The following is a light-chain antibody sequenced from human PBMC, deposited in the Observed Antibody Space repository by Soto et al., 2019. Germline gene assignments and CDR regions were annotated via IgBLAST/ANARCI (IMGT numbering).Light chain of an antibody. CDR2: DVI. J-gene: IGLJ1*01. Sequence: QSALTQPRSVSGSLGQSVTISCTGTSSDVGAYDFVSWYQQNPGKAPRLIIFDVIKRPSGVPDRFSGSKSGNTASLTISGLQAEDEADYYCSSYTSSSTLVFGTGTKVTVL. CDR3: SSYTSSSTLV. V-gene: IGLV2-11*01. CDR1: SSDVGAYDF.